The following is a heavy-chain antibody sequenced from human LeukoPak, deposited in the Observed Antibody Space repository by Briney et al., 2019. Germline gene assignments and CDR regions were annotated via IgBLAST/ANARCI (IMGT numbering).Heavy chain of an antibody. CDR2: ISSSSSYI. Sequence: PGGSLRLSCAASGFTFSSYSMNWVRQAPGKGLEWVSSISSSSSYIYYADSVKGRFTISRDSAKNSLYLQMNSLRAEDTAVYYCAREPTYYYDSSGALWGQGTLVTVSS. V-gene: IGHV3-21*01. CDR1: GFTFSSYS. CDR3: AREPTYYYDSSGAL. J-gene: IGHJ4*02. D-gene: IGHD3-22*01.